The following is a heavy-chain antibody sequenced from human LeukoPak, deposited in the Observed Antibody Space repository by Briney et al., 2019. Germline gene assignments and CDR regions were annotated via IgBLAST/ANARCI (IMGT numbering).Heavy chain of an antibody. CDR3: ARTTSLTASGYDY. Sequence: AASVKVSCKTSGYTFTSYHINWVRQATGQGPEWMGWMNPYSGDRGYAQKFQGRVSITSDTSISTAYLELSSLRSDDTAVYFCARTTSLTASGYDYWGQGTLVTVSS. V-gene: IGHV1-8*03. D-gene: IGHD4-17*01. CDR1: GYTFTSYH. CDR2: MNPYSGDR. J-gene: IGHJ4*02.